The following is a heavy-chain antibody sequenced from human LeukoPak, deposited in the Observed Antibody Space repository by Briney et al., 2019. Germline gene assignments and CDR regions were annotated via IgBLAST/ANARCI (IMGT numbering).Heavy chain of an antibody. D-gene: IGHD3-3*01. CDR3: ASPNGVAVGYNGMNV. CDR1: GYSFTSYW. J-gene: IGHJ6*04. Sequence: GESLRISCKGSGYSFTSYWISWVRQMPGKGLEWMGRIDPSDSYTNYSPSFQGHVTISADKSISTAYLQWSSLKASDTAMYYWASPNGVAVGYNGMNVWGKGTTVTVSS. V-gene: IGHV5-10-1*01. CDR2: IDPSDSYT.